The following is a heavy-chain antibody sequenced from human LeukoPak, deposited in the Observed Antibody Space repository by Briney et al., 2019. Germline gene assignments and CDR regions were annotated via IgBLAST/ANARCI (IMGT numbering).Heavy chain of an antibody. CDR1: GGSISSGSYY. CDR3: AREVVRYYYYDSSGYYPTHFDY. J-gene: IGHJ4*02. Sequence: SETLSLTCTVSGGSISSGSYYWSWIRQPAGKGLEWIVRIYTSGSTNYNPSLKSRVTISVDTSKNQFSLKLSSVTAADTAVYYCAREVVRYYYYDSSGYYPTHFDYWGQGTLVTVSS. V-gene: IGHV4-61*02. D-gene: IGHD3-22*01. CDR2: IYTSGST.